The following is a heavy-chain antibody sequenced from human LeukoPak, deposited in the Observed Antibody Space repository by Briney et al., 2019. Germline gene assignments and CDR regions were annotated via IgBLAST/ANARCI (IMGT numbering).Heavy chain of an antibody. CDR3: ARDNSVRDEAWWFNP. CDR2: IDHNGNEK. D-gene: IGHD5-24*01. J-gene: IGHJ5*02. V-gene: IGHV3-7*03. Sequence: PGGSLRLSCEASGFIFSDYWMTWVRQAPGKGLEWVAHIDHNGNEKNYVDSVKGRFTISRDNSKNTLSLQMNSLRSEDTAVYYCARDNSVRDEAWWFNPWGQGTLVTVSS. CDR1: GFIFSDYW.